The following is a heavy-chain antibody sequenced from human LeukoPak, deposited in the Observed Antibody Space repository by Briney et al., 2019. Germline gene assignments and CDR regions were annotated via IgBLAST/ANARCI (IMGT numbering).Heavy chain of an antibody. D-gene: IGHD5-24*01. V-gene: IGHV1-69*13. CDR1: GGTFSSYA. J-gene: IGHJ3*02. CDR2: IIPIFGTA. CDR3: ARGRDGYNWRNAFDI. Sequence: SVKVSCKASGGTFSSYAISWVRQAPGQGLEWMGGIIPIFGTANYAQKFQGRVTITADESTSTAYMELSSLRSEDTAVYYCARGRDGYNWRNAFDIWGQGTMVTVSS.